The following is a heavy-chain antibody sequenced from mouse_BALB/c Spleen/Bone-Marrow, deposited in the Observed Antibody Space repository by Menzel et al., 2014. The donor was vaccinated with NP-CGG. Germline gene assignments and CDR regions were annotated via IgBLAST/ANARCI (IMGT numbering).Heavy chain of an antibody. CDR3: ARGDGYYVDFDY. CDR1: GYSFTGYY. Sequence: LVKTGASVKISCKASGYSFTGYYMHWVKQSHGKSLEWIGYISCYNGATSYNQKFKGKATFTLATSSSTAYMQFNSLTSEDSAVYYGARGDGYYVDFDYWGQAPTLTVSS. CDR2: ISCYNGAT. V-gene: IGHV1S34*01. J-gene: IGHJ2*01. D-gene: IGHD2-3*01.